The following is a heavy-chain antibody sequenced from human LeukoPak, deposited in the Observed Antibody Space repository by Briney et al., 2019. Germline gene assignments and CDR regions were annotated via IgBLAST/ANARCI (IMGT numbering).Heavy chain of an antibody. CDR3: ARDWFYGDTAYYYYGMDV. D-gene: IGHD5-18*01. CDR2: INPSGGST. J-gene: IGHJ6*02. V-gene: IGHV1-46*01. Sequence: ASVKVSCKASGYTFTSYYMHWVRQAPGQGLEWMGIINPSGGSTSYAQKFQGRVTMTRDTSTSTVYMELSSLRSEDTAVYYCARDWFYGDTAYYYYGMDVWGQGTTVTVSS. CDR1: GYTFTSYY.